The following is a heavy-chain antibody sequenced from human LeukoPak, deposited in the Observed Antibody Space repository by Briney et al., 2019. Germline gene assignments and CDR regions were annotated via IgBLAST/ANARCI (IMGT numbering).Heavy chain of an antibody. CDR3: ARDADIAVAGHFDY. J-gene: IGHJ4*02. Sequence: GGSLRLSCAASGFTFSSYGMHWVRQAPGKGLEWVAVISYDGSNKYYADSVKGRFTISRDNSKNTLYLQMTSLRAEDTAVCYCARDADIAVAGHFDYWGQGTLVTVSS. CDR1: GFTFSSYG. CDR2: ISYDGSNK. V-gene: IGHV3-30*03. D-gene: IGHD6-19*01.